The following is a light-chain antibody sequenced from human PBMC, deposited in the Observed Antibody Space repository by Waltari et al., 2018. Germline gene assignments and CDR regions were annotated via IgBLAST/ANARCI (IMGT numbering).Light chain of an antibody. CDR1: QSVSAY. Sequence: EVVLTQSPATLSLSPGERATLSCRASQSVSAYLAWDQQKPGQAPRLLIYDASNSATGIPARFSGSGSGTDFTLTISSLEPEDFAVYYCHQRTSWPLTFGGGTKVEIK. CDR3: HQRTSWPLT. CDR2: DAS. J-gene: IGKJ4*01. V-gene: IGKV3-11*01.